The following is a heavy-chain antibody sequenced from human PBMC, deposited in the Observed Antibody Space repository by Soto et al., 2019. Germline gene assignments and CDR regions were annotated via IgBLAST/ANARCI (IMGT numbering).Heavy chain of an antibody. CDR2: ISGSGGST. Sequence: HPGGSLRLSCAASGFTFSSDAMSWVRQAPGKGLEWVSAISGSGGSTYYADSVKGRFTISRENAKNSLYLQMNSLRAEDTAVYYCARGLSGQIRFLEWLSGPSPNDAFDIWGQGTMVTVSS. J-gene: IGHJ3*02. CDR3: ARGLSGQIRFLEWLSGPSPNDAFDI. CDR1: GFTFSSDA. D-gene: IGHD3-3*01. V-gene: IGHV3-23*01.